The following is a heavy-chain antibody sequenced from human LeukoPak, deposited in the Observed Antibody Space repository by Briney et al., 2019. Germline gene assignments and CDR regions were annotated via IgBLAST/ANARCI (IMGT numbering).Heavy chain of an antibody. CDR1: GYTFTSYG. Sequence: ASVKLSCKASGYTFTSYGISWVRQAPGQGLEWMGWISAYNGNTNYAQKLQGRVTMTTDTSTSTAYMELRSLRSDDTAVYYCARNYLVAGTGYYYYMDVWGKGTTVTISS. CDR3: ARNYLVAGTGYYYYMDV. CDR2: ISAYNGNT. J-gene: IGHJ6*03. V-gene: IGHV1-18*01. D-gene: IGHD6-19*01.